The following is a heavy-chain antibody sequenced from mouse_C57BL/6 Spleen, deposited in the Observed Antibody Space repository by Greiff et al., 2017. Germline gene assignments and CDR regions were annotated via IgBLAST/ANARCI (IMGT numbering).Heavy chain of an antibody. D-gene: IGHD1-1*01. V-gene: IGHV1-82*01. J-gene: IGHJ1*01. Sequence: QVQLQQSGPELVKPGASVKISCKASGYAFSSSWMNWVKQRPGKGLEWIGRIYPGDGDTNYNGKFKGKATLTADKSSSTAYMHLSSLTSEDSAVYCCARSDYYCGSNWYFDDWGPGTTVTVSS. CDR1: GYAFSSSW. CDR2: IYPGDGDT. CDR3: ARSDYYCGSNWYFDD.